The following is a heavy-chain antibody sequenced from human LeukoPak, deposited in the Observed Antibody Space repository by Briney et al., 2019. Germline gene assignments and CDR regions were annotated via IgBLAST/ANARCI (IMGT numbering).Heavy chain of an antibody. V-gene: IGHV1-2*02. CDR3: TREVKAFDI. CDR2: INPKNGGT. Sequence: GAAVKVSCKASGYSFTDFFIHWVRQAPGQGLEWMGWINPKNGGTHYAQNFKGRVTLTRDTSINTAYMELNILTSDDTAVYYCTREVKAFDIWGHGTVVTVSS. CDR1: GYSFTDFF. J-gene: IGHJ3*02. D-gene: IGHD3-22*01.